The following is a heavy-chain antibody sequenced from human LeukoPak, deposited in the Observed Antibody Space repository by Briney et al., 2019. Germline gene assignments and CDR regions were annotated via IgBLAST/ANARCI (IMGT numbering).Heavy chain of an antibody. CDR3: ARGGTTVTHFDY. CDR1: GGSISSYY. J-gene: IGHJ4*02. Sequence: SETLSLTCTVSGGSISSYYWSWIRQPPGKGLEWIGYIYYSGSTNYNPSLKSRVTISVDTSKNQFSLKLSSVTAADTAVYYCARGGTTVTHFDYWGQGTLVTVSS. D-gene: IGHD4-11*01. V-gene: IGHV4-59*01. CDR2: IYYSGST.